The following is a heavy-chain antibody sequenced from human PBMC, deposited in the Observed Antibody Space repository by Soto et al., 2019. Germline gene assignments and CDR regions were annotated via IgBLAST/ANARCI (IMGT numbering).Heavy chain of an antibody. J-gene: IGHJ5*02. D-gene: IGHD1-26*01. CDR3: ARSSGCNLGIIIEGTNWFAP. CDR1: RDTFTSYY. V-gene: IGHV1-46*01. CDR2: INPHGGST. Sequence: ASVKVSCKAPRDTFTSYYINWVRQAPGQGLEWMGVINPHGGSTAYAQKFKGRVTLTRDTSTRTVYMEVSSLTSDDTAMYYCARSSGCNLGIIIEGTNWFAPWGQGTLVTVSS.